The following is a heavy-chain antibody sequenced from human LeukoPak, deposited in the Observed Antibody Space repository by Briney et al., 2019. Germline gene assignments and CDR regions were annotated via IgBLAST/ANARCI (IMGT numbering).Heavy chain of an antibody. D-gene: IGHD5-18*01. CDR3: PRAAGGIQVWVPDGGFDY. V-gene: IGHV4-59*01. J-gene: IGHJ4*02. CDR1: GGSISSYY. Sequence: SETLSLTCTVSGGSISSYYWSWIGQPPGKGLEWIGYIYYSGSTNYNPSLKSRVTISVDTSKKQFSLKRSSVSDADTTVYCCPRAAGGIQVWVPDGGFDYWGQGTLVTVSS. CDR2: IYYSGST.